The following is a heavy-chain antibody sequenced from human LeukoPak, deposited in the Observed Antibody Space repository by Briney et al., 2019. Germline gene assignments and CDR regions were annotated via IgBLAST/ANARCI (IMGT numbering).Heavy chain of an antibody. D-gene: IGHD4-17*01. CDR2: ISSSSSYI. J-gene: IGHJ3*02. CDR1: GFTFNTNA. CDR3: ARGLRAETYDAFDI. V-gene: IGHV3-21*01. Sequence: GGSLRLSCAASGFTFNTNAMNWVRQAPGKGLEWVSSISSSSSYIYYADSVKGRFTISRDNAKNSLYLQMNSLRAEDTAVYYCARGLRAETYDAFDIWGQGTMVTVSS.